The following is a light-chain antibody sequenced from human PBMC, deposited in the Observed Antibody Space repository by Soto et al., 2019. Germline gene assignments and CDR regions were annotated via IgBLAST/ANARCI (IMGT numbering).Light chain of an antibody. V-gene: IGKV1-5*03. CDR2: KTS. CDR1: QSISPW. Sequence: DIQMTQSPSTLSASVGARVTITCRASQSISPWVAWYQQRPGEAPKLLIQKTSTLQSGVPSRFSGSGSGTEYTLTISSLQPDDFATYYCQLYNSGTLFGQGTKLEIK. CDR3: QLYNSGTL. J-gene: IGKJ2*01.